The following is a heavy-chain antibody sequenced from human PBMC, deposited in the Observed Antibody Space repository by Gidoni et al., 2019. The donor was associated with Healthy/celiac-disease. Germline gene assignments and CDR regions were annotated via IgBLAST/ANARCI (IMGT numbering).Heavy chain of an antibody. CDR3: AKDRGYSYGYDGMDV. V-gene: IGHV3-43*01. CDR2: ISWDGGST. CDR1: GFTFDDYT. D-gene: IGHD5-18*01. J-gene: IGHJ6*02. Sequence: EVQLVESGGVVVQPGGSLRLSCAASGFTFDDYTMHWVRQAPGKGLEWVSLISWDGGSTYYADSVKGRFTISRDNSKNSLYLQMNSLRTEDTALYYCAKDRGYSYGYDGMDVWGQGTTVTVSS.